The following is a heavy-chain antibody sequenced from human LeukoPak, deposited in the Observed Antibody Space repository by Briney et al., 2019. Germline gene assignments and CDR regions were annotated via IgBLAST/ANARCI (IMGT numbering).Heavy chain of an antibody. CDR2: IYPGDSDT. D-gene: IGHD3-3*01. Sequence: GESLKISCKGSGYSFTSYWIGWVRQMPGKGLEWMGIIYPGDSDTRYSPSFQGQVTISADKSISTAYLQWSSLKASDTAMYYCARHWYGITIFGVVIPYMDVWGKGTTVTVSS. J-gene: IGHJ6*03. CDR1: GYSFTSYW. V-gene: IGHV5-51*01. CDR3: ARHWYGITIFGVVIPYMDV.